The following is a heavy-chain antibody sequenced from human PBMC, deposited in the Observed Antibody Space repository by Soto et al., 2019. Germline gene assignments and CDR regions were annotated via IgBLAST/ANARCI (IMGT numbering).Heavy chain of an antibody. CDR3: ARVGRYYDSSGYHYEHWYFAL. CDR2: ISAYNGNT. Sequence: QVQLVQSGAEVKKPGASVKVSCKASGYTFTSYGISWVRQAPGQGLEWMGWISAYNGNTNYAQKLQGRVTMTTDTSTXXAXMXXRRLRSDDTAVYYCARVGRYYDSSGYHYEHWYFALWGRGTLVTVSS. D-gene: IGHD3-22*01. J-gene: IGHJ2*01. V-gene: IGHV1-18*01. CDR1: GYTFTSYG.